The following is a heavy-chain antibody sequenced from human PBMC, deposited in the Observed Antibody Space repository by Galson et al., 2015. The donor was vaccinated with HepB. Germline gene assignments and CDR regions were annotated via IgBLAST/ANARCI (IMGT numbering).Heavy chain of an antibody. V-gene: IGHV3-15*01. CDR3: TTAGSWWFAGY. CDR2: IKSKTDGGTT. J-gene: IGHJ4*02. CDR1: GFTFSNAW. D-gene: IGHD2-15*01. Sequence: SLRLSCAASGFTFSNAWTSWVRQAPGKGLEWVGRIKSKTDGGTTDYAAPVKGRFTISRDDSKNTLYLQMNSLKTEDTAVYYCTTAGSWWFAGYWGQGTLVTVSS.